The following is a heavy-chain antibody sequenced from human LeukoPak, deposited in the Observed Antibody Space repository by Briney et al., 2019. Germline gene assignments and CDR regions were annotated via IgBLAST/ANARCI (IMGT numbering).Heavy chain of an antibody. D-gene: IGHD3-10*01. CDR2: INHSGST. CDR3: AREMEDKSFSFGELRKNYYYYMDV. Sequence: SETLSLTCAVYGGSFSGYYWSWIRQPPGKRLEWIGEINHSGSTSYNPSLKSRVTISVDTSKNQFSLKLSSVTAADTAVYYCAREMEDKSFSFGELRKNYYYYMDVWGKGTTVTVSS. CDR1: GGSFSGYY. V-gene: IGHV4-34*01. J-gene: IGHJ6*03.